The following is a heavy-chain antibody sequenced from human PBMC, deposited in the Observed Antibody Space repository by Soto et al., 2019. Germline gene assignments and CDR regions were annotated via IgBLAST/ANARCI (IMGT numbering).Heavy chain of an antibody. CDR2: IYYSGST. V-gene: IGHV4-31*03. D-gene: IGHD2-2*01. J-gene: IGHJ4*02. Sequence: QVQLQESGPGLVKPSQTLSLTCTVSGGSISSGGYYWSWIRQHPGKGLEWIGYIYYSGSTDYNPSLKSRVTISVDTSKNQFSLQLSSVTAADTAVYYCASLYCSSTSCYPFLSFDYWGQGTLVTVSS. CDR3: ASLYCSSTSCYPFLSFDY. CDR1: GGSISSGGYY.